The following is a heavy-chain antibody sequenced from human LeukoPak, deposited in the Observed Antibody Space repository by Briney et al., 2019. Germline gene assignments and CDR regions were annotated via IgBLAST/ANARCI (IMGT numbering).Heavy chain of an antibody. CDR3: ARGDLTIVVPAAINWFDP. Sequence: SVKVSCKASGGTLSSYAISWVRQAPGQGLEWMGGIIPIFGTANYAQKFQGRVTITADESTSTAYMELSSLRSEDTAVYYCARGDLTIVVPAAINWFDPWGQGTLVTVSS. D-gene: IGHD2-2*01. CDR2: IIPIFGTA. V-gene: IGHV1-69*13. J-gene: IGHJ5*02. CDR1: GGTLSSYA.